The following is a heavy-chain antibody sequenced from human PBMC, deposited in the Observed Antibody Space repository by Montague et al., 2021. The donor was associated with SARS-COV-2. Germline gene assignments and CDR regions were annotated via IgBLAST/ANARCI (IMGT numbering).Heavy chain of an antibody. D-gene: IGHD3-10*01. CDR3: ARLGDGVVPSPILGVGPYYSYYYMDV. V-gene: IGHV4-34*01. CDR1: GGSFSTYS. J-gene: IGHJ6*03. Sequence: SETLSLTCAVHGGSFSTYSWNWIRQPPGKGLEWIGEIHHGGSTNYNPSLKNRVTISADTSKNQFSLKLTSVAAADTAVYYCARLGDGVVPSPILGVGPYYSYYYMDVWGKGTTVTVSS. CDR2: IHHGGST.